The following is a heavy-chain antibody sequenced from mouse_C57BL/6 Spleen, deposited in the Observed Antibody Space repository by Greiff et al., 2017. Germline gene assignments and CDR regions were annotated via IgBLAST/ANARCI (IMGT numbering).Heavy chain of an antibody. CDR3: ARGRTTVVAYYFDY. J-gene: IGHJ2*01. V-gene: IGHV1-76*01. CDR1: GYTFTDYY. CDR2: IYPGSGNT. Sequence: QVHVKQSGAELVRPGASVKLSCKASGYTFTDYYINWVKQRPGQGLEWIARIYPGSGNTYYNEKFKGKATLTAEKSSSTAYMQLSSLTSEDSAVYFCARGRTTVVAYYFDYWGQGTTLTVSS. D-gene: IGHD1-1*01.